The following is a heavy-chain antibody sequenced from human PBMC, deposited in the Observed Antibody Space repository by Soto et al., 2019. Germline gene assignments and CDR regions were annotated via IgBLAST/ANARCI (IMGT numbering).Heavy chain of an antibody. CDR1: GESFNGYY. CDR3: ARQRTSVVTQAYFDV. J-gene: IGHJ4*02. Sequence: SETLSLTCTAYGESFNGYYWSWIRQPPGKGLEWIGEIHHSGSTNYNPSLKSRVTFSIDTSKRQFSLKVRSVTAADTAVYYCARQRTSVVTQAYFDVWGPGSLVTVSS. V-gene: IGHV4-34*01. CDR2: IHHSGST. D-gene: IGHD2-21*02.